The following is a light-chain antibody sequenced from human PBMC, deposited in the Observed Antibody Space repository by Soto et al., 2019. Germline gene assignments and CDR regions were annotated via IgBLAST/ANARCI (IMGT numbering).Light chain of an antibody. J-gene: IGLJ2*01. V-gene: IGLV2-14*01. Sequence: QSVLTQPASVSGSPGQSITISCTGTSSDVGGYNYVSWYQQHPGKAPKLMIYDVSNRPSGVSNRFSGSKSGNTASQTISGLQAEDEADYYCSSYTSSSTLAVFGGGTKLTVL. CDR3: SSYTSSSTLAV. CDR1: SSDVGGYNY. CDR2: DVS.